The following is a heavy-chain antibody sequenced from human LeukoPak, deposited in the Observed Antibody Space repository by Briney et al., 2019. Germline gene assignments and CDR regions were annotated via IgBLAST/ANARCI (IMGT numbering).Heavy chain of an antibody. CDR1: GGSIGSTNYY. J-gene: IGHJ6*03. D-gene: IGHD2-8*02. CDR3: AREAILYYYYYMDV. V-gene: IGHV4-61*02. Sequence: SETLSLTCTVSGGSIGSTNYYWGWIRQPPGKGLEWIGRIYTSGSTNYNPSLKSRVTISVDTSKNQFSLKLSSVTAADTAVYYCAREAILYYYYYMDVWGKGTTVTISS. CDR2: IYTSGST.